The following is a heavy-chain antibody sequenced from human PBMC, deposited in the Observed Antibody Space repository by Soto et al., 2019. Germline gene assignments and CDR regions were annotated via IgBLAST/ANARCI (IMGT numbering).Heavy chain of an antibody. J-gene: IGHJ5*02. Sequence: SLRLSCAASGFTFSSYAMHWVRQAPGKGLEWVAVISYDGSNKYYADSVKGRFTISRDNSKNTLYLQMNSLRAEDTAVYYCARGTGIAVAGASWGQGTLVTVSS. CDR1: GFTFSSYA. V-gene: IGHV3-30-3*01. D-gene: IGHD6-19*01. CDR3: ARGTGIAVAGAS. CDR2: ISYDGSNK.